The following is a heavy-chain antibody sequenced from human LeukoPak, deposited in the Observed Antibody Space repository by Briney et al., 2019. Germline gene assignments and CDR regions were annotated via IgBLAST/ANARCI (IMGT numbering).Heavy chain of an antibody. D-gene: IGHD3-10*01. CDR2: TYYRSKWYN. CDR3: ARVPSDYGSGSYYSANYYGMDV. Sequence: SQTLSLTRAISGDSVSSNSAAWNWIRQSPSRGLEWLGRTYYRSKWYNDYAVSVKSRITINPDTSKNQFSLQLNSVTPEDTAVYYCARVPSDYGSGSYYSANYYGMDVWGQGTTVTVSS. J-gene: IGHJ6*02. V-gene: IGHV6-1*01. CDR1: GDSVSSNSAA.